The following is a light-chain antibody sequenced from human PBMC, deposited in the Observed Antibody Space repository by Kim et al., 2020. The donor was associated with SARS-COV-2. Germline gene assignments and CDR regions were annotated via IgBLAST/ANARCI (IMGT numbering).Light chain of an antibody. CDR1: KLGDKY. V-gene: IGLV3-1*01. CDR2: QDS. J-gene: IGLJ2*01. Sequence: SYELTQPPSASVPPGQTASITCYGDKLGDKYACWYQQKPGQAPVLVIYQDSKRPSGIPERFSGSNSGNTATLTISGTQAMDEADYHCQACDSSTVVFGGGTHLPVL. CDR3: QACDSSTVV.